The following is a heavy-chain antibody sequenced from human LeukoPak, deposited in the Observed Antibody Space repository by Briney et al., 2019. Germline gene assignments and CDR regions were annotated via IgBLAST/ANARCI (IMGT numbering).Heavy chain of an antibody. CDR2: INPNSGGT. CDR1: GYTFTGYY. D-gene: IGHD2-2*01. V-gene: IGHV1-2*02. CDR3: AREGAAAISNYYMDV. J-gene: IGHJ6*03. Sequence: ASVKVSCKASGYTFTGYYMHWVRQAPGQGLEWMGWINPNSGGTNYAQKFQGRATMTRDTSISTAYMELSRLRSDDTAVYYCAREGAAAISNYYMDVWGKGTTVTVSS.